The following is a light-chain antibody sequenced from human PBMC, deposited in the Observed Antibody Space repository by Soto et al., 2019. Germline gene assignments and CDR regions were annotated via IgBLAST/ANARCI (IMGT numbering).Light chain of an antibody. V-gene: IGLV4-69*01. CDR1: SGHSNYA. J-gene: IGLJ2*01. Sequence: QSVLTQSPSASASLGASVKITCTLSSGHSNYAIAWHQQQTEKGPRYLMRLNSDGSHTKGDGIPDRFSGSSSGAERYLTISSLQSEDEADYFCQTWGTGVVFGGGTKVTVL. CDR3: QTWGTGVV. CDR2: LNSDGSH.